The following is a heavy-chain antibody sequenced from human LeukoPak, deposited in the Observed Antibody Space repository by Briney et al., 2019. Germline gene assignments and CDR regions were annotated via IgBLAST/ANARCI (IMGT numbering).Heavy chain of an antibody. D-gene: IGHD1-26*01. CDR3: AFSGAKVSSYYYGMDV. Sequence: SETLSLTCTVSGGSVSSGSYYWSWIRQPPGKGLEWIGYIYYSGSANYNPSLKSRVTISVDTSKNQFSLKLSSVTAADTAVYYCAFSGAKVSSYYYGMDVWGQGTTVTVSS. J-gene: IGHJ6*02. V-gene: IGHV4-61*01. CDR2: IYYSGSA. CDR1: GGSVSSGSYY.